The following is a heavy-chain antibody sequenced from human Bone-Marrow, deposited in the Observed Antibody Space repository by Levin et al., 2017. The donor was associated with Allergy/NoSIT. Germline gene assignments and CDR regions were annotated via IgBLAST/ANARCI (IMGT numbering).Heavy chain of an antibody. Sequence: PSETLSLTCTVSGGSISSYYWSWIRQPPGKGLEWIGYIYYSGSTNYNPSLKSRVTISVDTSKNQFSLKLSSVTAADTAVYYCARDPGSEIGAFDIWGQGTMVTVSS. CDR2: IYYSGST. CDR1: GGSISSYY. J-gene: IGHJ3*02. V-gene: IGHV4-59*01. CDR3: ARDPGSEIGAFDI. D-gene: IGHD1-14*01.